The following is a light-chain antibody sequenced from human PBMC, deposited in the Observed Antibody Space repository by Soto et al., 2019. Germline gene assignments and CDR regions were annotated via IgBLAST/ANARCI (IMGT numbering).Light chain of an antibody. CDR1: QSVGTRL. CDR3: QHYQSGHPIT. CDR2: GAS. V-gene: IGKV3-20*01. Sequence: EIVLTQSPASLSLSPGQNATLSCRAAQSVGTRLAWYQHKTGQAPRLLISGASSRATGIPDRFTGSGSETSFTLTISRLEPEDFALYYCQHYQSGHPITFGQGTRLEIK. J-gene: IGKJ5*01.